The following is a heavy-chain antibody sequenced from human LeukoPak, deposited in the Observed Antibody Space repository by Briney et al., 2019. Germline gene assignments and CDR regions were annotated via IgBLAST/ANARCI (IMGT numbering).Heavy chain of an antibody. CDR2: RWYDGSNK. V-gene: IGHV3-33*01. CDR3: ARDVTHTAMAPFDY. D-gene: IGHD5-18*01. CDR1: GFTFSSYG. Sequence: GGSLRLSCAASGFTFSSYGMHLVRQAPGKGLEWVAVRWYDGSNKYYADSVKGRFTISRDNSKNTLYLQMNSLRAEDTAVYYCARDVTHTAMAPFDYWGQGTLVTVSS. J-gene: IGHJ4*02.